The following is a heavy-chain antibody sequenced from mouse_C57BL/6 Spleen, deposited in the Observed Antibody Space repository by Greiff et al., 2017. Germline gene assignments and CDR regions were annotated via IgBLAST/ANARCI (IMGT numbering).Heavy chain of an antibody. J-gene: IGHJ4*01. Sequence: QVQLQQSGPELVKPGASVKISCKASGYSFTSYYIHWVKQRPGQGLAWIGWIYPGSGNTKYNEKFKGKATLTADTSSSTAYMQLSSLTSEDSAVYYCASSSLYYDYESAMDYWGQGTSVTVSS. D-gene: IGHD2-4*01. V-gene: IGHV1-66*01. CDR2: IYPGSGNT. CDR3: ASSSLYYDYESAMDY. CDR1: GYSFTSYY.